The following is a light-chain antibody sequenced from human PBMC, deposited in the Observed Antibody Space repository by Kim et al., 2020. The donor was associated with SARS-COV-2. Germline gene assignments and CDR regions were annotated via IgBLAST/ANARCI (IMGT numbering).Light chain of an antibody. CDR3: QQYGSSHT. J-gene: IGKJ1*01. Sequence: DIVLTQSPGTLSLSPGGRATLSCRASQSISNNYLAWYQHKPGQAPRLLIYGASTRATGIPDRFSGSGSGTDFTLSISRLEPDDSAVYYCQQYGSSHTFGQGTKVDIK. V-gene: IGKV3-20*01. CDR1: QSISNNY. CDR2: GAS.